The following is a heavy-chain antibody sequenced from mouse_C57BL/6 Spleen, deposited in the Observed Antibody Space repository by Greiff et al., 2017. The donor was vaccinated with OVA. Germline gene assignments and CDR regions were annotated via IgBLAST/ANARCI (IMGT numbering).Heavy chain of an antibody. CDR3: ARNPYYYGSSYGYFDV. V-gene: IGHV1-82*01. J-gene: IGHJ1*03. Sequence: LEESGPELVKPGASVKISCKASGYAFSSSWMNWVKQRPGKGLEWIGRIYPGDGDTNYNGKFKGKATLTADKSSSTAYMQLSSLTSEDSAVYFCARNPYYYGSSYGYFDVWGTGTTVTVSS. CDR1: GYAFSSSW. D-gene: IGHD1-1*01. CDR2: IYPGDGDT.